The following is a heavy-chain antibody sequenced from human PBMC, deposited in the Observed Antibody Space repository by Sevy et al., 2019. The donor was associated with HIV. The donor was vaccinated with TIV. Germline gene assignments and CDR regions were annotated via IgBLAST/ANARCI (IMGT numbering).Heavy chain of an antibody. V-gene: IGHV4-34*01. D-gene: IGHD2-2*01. CDR3: ARLADIVVVPAAYDILGRGWFDP. Sequence: SQTLSLTCAVYGGSFSGYYWSWIRQPPGKGLEWIGEINHSGSTNYNPSLKSRVTISVDTSKNQFSLKLGSVTAADTAVDYCARLADIVVVPAAYDILGRGWFDPWGQGTLVTVSS. CDR1: GGSFSGYY. CDR2: INHSGST. J-gene: IGHJ5*02.